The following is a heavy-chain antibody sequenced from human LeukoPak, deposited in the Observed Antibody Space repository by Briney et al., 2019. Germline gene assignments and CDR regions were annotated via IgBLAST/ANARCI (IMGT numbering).Heavy chain of an antibody. CDR2: ISWNSGTI. Sequence: GGSLRLSCAGSGFIFNNYAMHWVRQPPGKGLEWVSGISWNSGTIDYADSVRGRFTISRDNAKSSLYLQMDSLRVEDTAFYYCAKDNRRHYTSGPNPDSLHWGQGALVTVSS. CDR3: AKDNRRHYTSGPNPDSLH. D-gene: IGHD6-19*01. J-gene: IGHJ4*02. CDR1: GFIFNNYA. V-gene: IGHV3-9*01.